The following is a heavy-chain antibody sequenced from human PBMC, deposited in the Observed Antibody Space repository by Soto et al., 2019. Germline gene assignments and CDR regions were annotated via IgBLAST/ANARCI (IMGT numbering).Heavy chain of an antibody. J-gene: IGHJ4*02. D-gene: IGHD4-17*01. CDR2: ISTYNGNT. CDR3: ARRLYGDYDY. CDR1: GYSFTTSG. V-gene: IGHV1-18*01. Sequence: QAQLVQSGAEVKEPGASVKVSCKASGYSFTTSGITWVRLAPGQGLEWMGWISTYNGNTNYAQKLQDRVTLTTDTSTSTAYMELRSLRSDDTAVYYGARRLYGDYDYWGQGTLVTVSS.